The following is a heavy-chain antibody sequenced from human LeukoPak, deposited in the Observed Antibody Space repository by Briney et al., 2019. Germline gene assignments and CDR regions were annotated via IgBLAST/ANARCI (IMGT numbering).Heavy chain of an antibody. Sequence: GASVKVSCKAPGYTFTSYGISWVRQAPGQGLEWMGWISAYNGNTNYAQKLQGRVTMTTDTSTSTAYMELRSLRSDDTAVYYCARDRRYFDWLLYYDYWGQGTLVTVSS. D-gene: IGHD3-9*01. CDR3: ARDRRYFDWLLYYDY. CDR1: GYTFTSYG. J-gene: IGHJ4*02. CDR2: ISAYNGNT. V-gene: IGHV1-18*01.